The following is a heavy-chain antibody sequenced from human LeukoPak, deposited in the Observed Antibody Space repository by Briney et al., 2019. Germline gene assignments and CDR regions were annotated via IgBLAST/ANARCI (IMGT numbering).Heavy chain of an antibody. CDR1: GYSFTSYW. V-gene: IGHV5-51*01. CDR2: IYPGDSDT. CDR3: ATPFSYCRGGSCYHAFDI. Sequence: GESLKISCKGSGYSFTSYWIGWVRQMPGKGLEWMGIIYPGDSDTRYSPSFQGQVTISADKSISTAYLQWSSLKASDTAMYYCATPFSYCRGGSCYHAFDIWGQGIMVTVSS. J-gene: IGHJ3*02. D-gene: IGHD2-15*01.